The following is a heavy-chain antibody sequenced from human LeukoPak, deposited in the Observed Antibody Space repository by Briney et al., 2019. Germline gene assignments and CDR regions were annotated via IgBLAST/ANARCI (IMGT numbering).Heavy chain of an antibody. CDR2: IYYSGST. V-gene: IGHV4-59*01. Sequence: PSETLSLTCTVSGGSISSYYWSWIRQPPGKGLEWIGYIYYSGSTNYNPSLKSRVTTSVDASKNQFSLKLSSVTAADTAVYYCARREGYNWNDAKFDYWGQGTLVTVSP. CDR1: GGSISSYY. J-gene: IGHJ4*02. D-gene: IGHD1-20*01. CDR3: ARREGYNWNDAKFDY.